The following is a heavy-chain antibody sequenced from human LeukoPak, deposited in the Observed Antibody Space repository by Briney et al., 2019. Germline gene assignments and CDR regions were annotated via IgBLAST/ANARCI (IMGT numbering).Heavy chain of an antibody. J-gene: IGHJ4*02. Sequence: ASVKASCKASGYTFTGYYMHWVRQAPGQGLEWMGRIDPSSGGTNYAQKFQGRVTMTRDTSISTAYMELSRLRSDDTAVYYCASQHPIGIAVAVTHYWGQGTLVTVSS. D-gene: IGHD6-19*01. CDR3: ASQHPIGIAVAVTHY. V-gene: IGHV1-2*06. CDR1: GYTFTGYY. CDR2: IDPSSGGT.